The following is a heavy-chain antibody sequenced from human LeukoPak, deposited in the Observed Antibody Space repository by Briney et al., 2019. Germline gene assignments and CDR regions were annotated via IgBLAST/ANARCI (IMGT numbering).Heavy chain of an antibody. J-gene: IGHJ4*02. CDR3: AREGNYYDSSGYPDY. V-gene: IGHV3-20*04. Sequence: PGGSLRLSCAASGFTFDDYGMSWVRQAPGKGLEWVSGINRNGGSTGYADSVKGRFTISRDNAKNSLYLQMNSLRAEDTALYYCAREGNYYDSSGYPDYWGQGTLVTVSS. D-gene: IGHD3-22*01. CDR1: GFTFDDYG. CDR2: INRNGGST.